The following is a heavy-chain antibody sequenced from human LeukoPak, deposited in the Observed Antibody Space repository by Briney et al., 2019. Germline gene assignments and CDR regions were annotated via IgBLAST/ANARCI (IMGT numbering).Heavy chain of an antibody. V-gene: IGHV3-23*01. Sequence: GGSLRLSCAASGFTFSSYSLNWVRQAPGKGLEWVSAISGSGGSTYYADSVKGRFTISRDNSKNTLYLQMNSLRAEDTAVYYCAKDGEYCSGGSCQTYYFDYWGQGTLVTVSS. CDR3: AKDGEYCSGGSCQTYYFDY. D-gene: IGHD2-15*01. J-gene: IGHJ4*02. CDR1: GFTFSSYS. CDR2: ISGSGGST.